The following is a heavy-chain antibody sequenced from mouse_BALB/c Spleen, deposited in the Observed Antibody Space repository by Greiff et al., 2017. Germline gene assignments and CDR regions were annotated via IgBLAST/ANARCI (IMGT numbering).Heavy chain of an antibody. Sequence: CEASGFDFSRYWMSWVRQAPGKGLEWIGEINPDSSTINYTPSLKDKFIISRDNAKNTLYLQMSKVRSEDTALYYCARGGDYDGIYYAMDYWGQGTSVTVSS. D-gene: IGHD2-4*01. J-gene: IGHJ4*01. CDR3: ARGGDYDGIYYAMDY. V-gene: IGHV4-1*02. CDR2: INPDSSTI. CDR1: GFDFSRYW.